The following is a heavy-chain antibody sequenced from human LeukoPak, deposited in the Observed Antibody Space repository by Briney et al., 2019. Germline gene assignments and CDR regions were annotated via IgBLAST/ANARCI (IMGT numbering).Heavy chain of an antibody. CDR2: IKQDGSEK. Sequence: GGSLRLSCVASGFTFSDYWMSWVRQAPGKGLEWVANIKQDGSEKYYVDSVKGRFTISRDNAKNSLYLQMNSLRAEDAAVYYCARDKEVYYYASGSLGYWGQGTLVTVSS. V-gene: IGHV3-7*03. CDR1: GFTFSDYW. CDR3: ARDKEVYYYASGSLGY. J-gene: IGHJ4*02. D-gene: IGHD3-10*01.